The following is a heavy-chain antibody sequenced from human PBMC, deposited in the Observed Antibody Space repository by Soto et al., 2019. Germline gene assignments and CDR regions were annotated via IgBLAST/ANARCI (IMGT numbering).Heavy chain of an antibody. D-gene: IGHD3-3*01. CDR3: ARAYYDFWTSYHYGMDV. J-gene: IGHJ6*02. Sequence: QLQLQESGSGLVKPSQTLSLTCAVSGVSISSDGYSWSWIRQPPGKGLEWIGFIYLSGSTYYNPSLKSRGTMSVDRSKNQFSLKLTSVTAADTAVYYCARAYYDFWTSYHYGMDVWGQGTTVTVSS. V-gene: IGHV4-30-2*01. CDR2: IYLSGST. CDR1: GVSISSDGYS.